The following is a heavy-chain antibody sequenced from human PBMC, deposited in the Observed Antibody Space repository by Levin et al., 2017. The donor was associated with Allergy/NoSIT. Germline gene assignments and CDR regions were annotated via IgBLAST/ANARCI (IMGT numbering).Heavy chain of an antibody. V-gene: IGHV4-38-2*01. Sequence: SQTLSLTCAVSGYSISSGYYWGWIRQPPGKGLEWIGSIYHSGSTYYNPSLKSRVTISVDTSKNQFSLKLSSVTAADTAVYYCARSSRRNWNDKDFDYWGQGTLVTVSS. CDR1: GYSISSGYY. J-gene: IGHJ4*02. CDR2: IYHSGST. CDR3: ARSSRRNWNDKDFDY. D-gene: IGHD1-1*01.